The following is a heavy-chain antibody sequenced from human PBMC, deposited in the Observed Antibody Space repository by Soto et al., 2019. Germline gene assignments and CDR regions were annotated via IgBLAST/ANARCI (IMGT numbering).Heavy chain of an antibody. CDR3: ARGPNSYSSGWYEDFDY. CDR1: GFTFSSYW. V-gene: IGHV3-74*01. D-gene: IGHD6-19*01. CDR2: INSDGSST. Sequence: GGSLRLSCAASGFTFSSYWMHLVRQAPGKGLVWVSRINSDGSSTSYADSVKGRFTISRDNAKNTLYLQMNSLRAEDTAVYYCARGPNSYSSGWYEDFDYWGQGTLVTVSS. J-gene: IGHJ4*02.